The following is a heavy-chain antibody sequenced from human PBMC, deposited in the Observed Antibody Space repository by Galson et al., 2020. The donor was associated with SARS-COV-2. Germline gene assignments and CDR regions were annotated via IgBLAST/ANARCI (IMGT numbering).Heavy chain of an antibody. CDR1: GYTFTSYD. CDR2: MNPNSGNT. V-gene: IGHV1-8*01. D-gene: IGHD6-13*01. Sequence: ASVKVSCKASGYTFTSYDINWVRQATGQGLEWMGWMNPNSGNTGYAQKFQGRVTMTRNTSISTAYMELSSLRSEDTAVYYCARDGSSSWYVWFDPWGQGTLVTVSS. CDR3: ARDGSSSWYVWFDP. J-gene: IGHJ5*02.